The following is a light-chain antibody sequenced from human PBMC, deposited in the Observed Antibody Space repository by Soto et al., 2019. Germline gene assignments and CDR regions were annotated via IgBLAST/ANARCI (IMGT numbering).Light chain of an antibody. V-gene: IGLV6-57*02. J-gene: IGLJ2*01. CDR3: QSYDANYVV. CDR1: GGSIATNY. Sequence: NFMLTQPHSVSASPGKTVTISCIGSGGSIATNYVQWYQQRPGSAPITVIYEDNQRPSGVPDRFSGSIDSSSNSASLTISGLKTADEADYYCQSYDANYVVFGGGTKVTVL. CDR2: EDN.